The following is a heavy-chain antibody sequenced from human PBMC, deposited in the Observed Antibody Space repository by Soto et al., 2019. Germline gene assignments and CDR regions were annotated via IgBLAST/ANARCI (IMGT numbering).Heavy chain of an antibody. CDR3: VKGYWKGDV. CDR2: ISGSGGSI. J-gene: IGHJ6*02. D-gene: IGHD1-1*01. Sequence: EVQLLESGGGLVQPGGSLRLSCAASGFTFSTYAMNWVRQAPGNGLEWVSAISGSGGSIHYADSVKGRFTISRDNSKNPLYLPMNSLRDEDTSVYHCVKGYWKGDVWGQGTTVTVS. V-gene: IGHV3-23*01. CDR1: GFTFSTYA.